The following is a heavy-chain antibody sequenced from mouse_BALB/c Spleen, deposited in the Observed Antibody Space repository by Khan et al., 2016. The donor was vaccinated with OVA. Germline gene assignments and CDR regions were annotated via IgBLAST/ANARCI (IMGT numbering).Heavy chain of an antibody. CDR3: AREEALYDFDY. J-gene: IGHJ2*01. CDR2: IYPGTDNT. CDR1: GYIFTSYW. Sequence: QVQLQQSGAELVRPGASVKLSCKTSGYIFTSYWIHWVKQRSGQGLEWIARIYPGTDNTYYNEKLKDRATLTADRSSSTAYMQLSSLKSEDSAVYFCAREEALYDFDYWGQGTTLTVSS. V-gene: IGHV1S132*01. D-gene: IGHD2-14*01.